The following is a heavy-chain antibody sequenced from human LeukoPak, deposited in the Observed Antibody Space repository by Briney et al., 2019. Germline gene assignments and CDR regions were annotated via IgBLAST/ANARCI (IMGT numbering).Heavy chain of an antibody. Sequence: PGASLKLSCSASGFTFNIAWMSWVRQAPGQGLEWVGRIKANVAGGKTDLASPVRVRFTIAGDDSTHTMTLKRNSLRVTDIDVCYCTTPARGNFEFWGQGALVTVSS. J-gene: IGHJ4*02. CDR2: IKANVAGGKT. V-gene: IGHV3-15*05. CDR1: GFTFNIAW. D-gene: IGHD3-10*01. CDR3: TTPARGNFEF.